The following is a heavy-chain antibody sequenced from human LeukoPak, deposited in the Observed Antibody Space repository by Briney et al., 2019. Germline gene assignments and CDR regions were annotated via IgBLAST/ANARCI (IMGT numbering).Heavy chain of an antibody. J-gene: IGHJ4*02. D-gene: IGHD3-16*01. CDR2: IYGTGST. V-gene: IGHV4-38-2*01. CDR1: GYSLVKNYY. CDR3: ARYDSRGSASTRFDY. Sequence: SETLSLTCAVSGYSLVKNYYWGWIRQPPGKGLEWIGRIYGTGSTSYNPSLMNRVTMSVDTSKNHFSLKLTSVTAADTAVYYCARYDSRGSASTRFDYWGQGIWVTISS.